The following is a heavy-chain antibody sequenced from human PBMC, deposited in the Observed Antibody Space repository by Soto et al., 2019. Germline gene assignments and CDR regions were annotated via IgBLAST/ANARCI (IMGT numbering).Heavy chain of an antibody. J-gene: IGHJ4*02. V-gene: IGHV1-18*04. CDR3: AREAGWQRMVPYD. Sequence: QVQLVQSGTEVKKPGASVNVSCKAFGYTFTSYGFSWVRQAPGQGLEWLGGISAFNGDTQYSQTMKGRLTVTTDTATTTVHMELRSLTPADTAVYYCAREAGWQRMVPYDWGQGTLVTVS. CDR1: GYTFTSYG. D-gene: IGHD6-25*01. CDR2: ISAFNGDT.